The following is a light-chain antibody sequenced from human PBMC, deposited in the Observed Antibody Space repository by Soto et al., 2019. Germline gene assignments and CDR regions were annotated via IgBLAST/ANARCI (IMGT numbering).Light chain of an antibody. Sequence: QSALTQPASVSGSPGQSITISCTGTSSDVGAYNYVSWYQQHSGKAPKLIIYDVTNRPSGVSNRFSASKSGNTASLTISWLQAEDEADYYCNSYASSNTLVFGRGTKVIVL. CDR3: NSYASSNTLV. J-gene: IGLJ3*02. CDR2: DVT. V-gene: IGLV2-14*03. CDR1: SSDVGAYNY.